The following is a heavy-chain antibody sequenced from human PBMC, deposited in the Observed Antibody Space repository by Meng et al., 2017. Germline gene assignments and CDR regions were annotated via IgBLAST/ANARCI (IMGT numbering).Heavy chain of an antibody. CDR1: EGTFSSDT. Sequence: QVRLVEPGAEVKKPGSSVKVSCKASEGTFSSDTISWLRQAPGQGLEWMGRIIPILGIANYAQKFQGRVTITADKSTSTAYMELSSLRSEDTAVYYCASRVAYYYDSSGYYKNWYFDLWGRGTLVTVSS. CDR3: ASRVAYYYDSSGYYKNWYFDL. V-gene: IGHV1-69*02. D-gene: IGHD3-22*01. CDR2: IIPILGIA. J-gene: IGHJ2*01.